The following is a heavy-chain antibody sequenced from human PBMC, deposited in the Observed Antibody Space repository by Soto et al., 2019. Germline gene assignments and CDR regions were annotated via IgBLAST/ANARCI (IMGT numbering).Heavy chain of an antibody. D-gene: IGHD5-12*01. V-gene: IGHV4-4*02. J-gene: IGHJ6*04. CDR2: IYHSGST. CDR3: ARGGGPDIAYGMDV. CDR1: GGSISSINW. Sequence: QVQLQESGPGLVKPSGTLSLTCDVSGGSISSINWWSWVRQPPGKGLKWIGEIYHSGSTTYNPSLKSRVTISVDKSKNQFSLKLKSVTAADTAIYYCARGGGPDIAYGMDVWGKGTTVTVSS.